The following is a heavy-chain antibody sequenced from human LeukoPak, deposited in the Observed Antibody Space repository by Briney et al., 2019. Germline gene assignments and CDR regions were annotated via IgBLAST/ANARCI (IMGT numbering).Heavy chain of an antibody. CDR1: GFSVSSNY. CDR2: IYSSGST. CDR3: AKDRRYYHDSSGYYGEFDY. J-gene: IGHJ4*02. D-gene: IGHD3-22*01. V-gene: IGHV3-53*01. Sequence: GALRLSCAASGFSVSSNYMSWVRQAPGKGLTWVSVIYSSGSTYYADSVKGRFTISRDNSKNTLYLQMNSLRAEDTAVYYCAKDRRYYHDSSGYYGEFDYWGQGTLVTVSS.